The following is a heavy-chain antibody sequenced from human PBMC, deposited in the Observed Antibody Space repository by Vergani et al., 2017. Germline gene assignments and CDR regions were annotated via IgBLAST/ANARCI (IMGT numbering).Heavy chain of an antibody. V-gene: IGHV3-30*18. CDR3: AKDAPIYYYGSSGLMDFQH. Sequence: QVQLVESGGGVVQPGRSLRLSCAASGFTFSSYGMHWVRQAPGKGLEWVAVISYDGSNKYYADSVKGRFTISRDNSKNTLYLQRNSLRAEDTAVYYCAKDAPIYYYGSSGLMDFQHWGQGTLVTVSS. J-gene: IGHJ1*01. D-gene: IGHD3-22*01. CDR1: GFTFSSYG. CDR2: ISYDGSNK.